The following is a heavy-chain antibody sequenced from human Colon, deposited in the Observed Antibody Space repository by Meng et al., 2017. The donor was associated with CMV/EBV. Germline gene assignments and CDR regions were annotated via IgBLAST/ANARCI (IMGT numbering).Heavy chain of an antibody. CDR2: ISASGYYT. D-gene: IGHD5-24*01. Sequence: SCAASGFIFSRYWMHWVRQAPGRGLEWVAVISASGYYTFYAESVKGRFTIGRDISKTTVYLQTNSLRAEDTAVYFCAKAPTRRYYFDYWGQGSLVTVSS. CDR3: AKAPTRRYYFDY. J-gene: IGHJ4*02. V-gene: IGHV3-23*01. CDR1: GFIFSRYW.